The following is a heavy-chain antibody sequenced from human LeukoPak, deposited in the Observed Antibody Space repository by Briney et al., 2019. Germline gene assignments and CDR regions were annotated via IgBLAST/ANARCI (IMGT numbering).Heavy chain of an antibody. D-gene: IGHD3-10*01. Sequence: GGSLRLSCAASGFTFSSYAMHWVRQAPGKGLEWVALISYDGSDKYYADSVKGRFTISRDNSKNTLYMQMNSLRDEDTAVYYCVKDSVFSYYVSGSYRYFDYWGQGTLVTVSS. V-gene: IGHV3-30*18. CDR2: ISYDGSDK. J-gene: IGHJ4*02. CDR3: VKDSVFSYYVSGSYRYFDY. CDR1: GFTFSSYA.